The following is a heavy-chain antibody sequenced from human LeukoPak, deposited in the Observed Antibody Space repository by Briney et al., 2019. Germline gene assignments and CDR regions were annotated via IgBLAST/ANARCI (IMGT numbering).Heavy chain of an antibody. D-gene: IGHD1-26*01. CDR1: GGSISSGYY. CDR2: IYYSGST. V-gene: IGHV4-31*03. Sequence: SQTLSLTCTVSGGSISSGYYRSWIRQHPGKGLEWIGYIYYSGSTYYNPSLKSRVTISVDTSKNQFSLKLSSVTAADTAVYYCARSRIVGATTGYFQHWGQGTLVTVSS. J-gene: IGHJ1*01. CDR3: ARSRIVGATTGYFQH.